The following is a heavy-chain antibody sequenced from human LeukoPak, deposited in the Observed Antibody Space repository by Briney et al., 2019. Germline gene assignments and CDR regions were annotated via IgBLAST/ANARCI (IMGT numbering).Heavy chain of an antibody. CDR2: FRGNGGST. CDR3: ARGEWSTSPFDY. Sequence: GGSLRLSCAASGFSFSTFGMSWVRQAPGKGLEWISSFRGNGGSTYYAESVRGRFTISRDKSKNTLYLQMNSLRAEDTAVYYCARGEWSTSPFDYWGQGTLVTVSS. J-gene: IGHJ4*02. CDR1: GFSFSTFG. V-gene: IGHV3-23*01. D-gene: IGHD1-26*01.